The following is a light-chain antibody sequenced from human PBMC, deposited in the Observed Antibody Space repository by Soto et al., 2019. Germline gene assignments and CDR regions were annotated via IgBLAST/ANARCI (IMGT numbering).Light chain of an antibody. Sequence: QSVLTQPASVSGSPGQWVTISCIGSSSNIGAGYDVHWYQQLPEKAPKLLIYRNNKRPSGVPDRFSGSKSGASASLAITGLQAEDEAEYYCQSYDESLSAYVFGTGTKVTVL. CDR2: RNN. V-gene: IGLV1-40*01. CDR3: QSYDESLSAYV. J-gene: IGLJ1*01. CDR1: SSNIGAGYD.